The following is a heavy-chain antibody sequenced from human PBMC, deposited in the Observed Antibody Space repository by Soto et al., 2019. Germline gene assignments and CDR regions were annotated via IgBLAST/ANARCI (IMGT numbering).Heavy chain of an antibody. V-gene: IGHV3-21*01. CDR1: GFTFSSYS. Sequence: GGSLRLSCAASGFTFSSYSMNWVRQAPGKGLEWVSSISSSSSYIYYADSVKGRFTISRDNAKNSLYLQMNSLRAEDTAVCYCAQNLPAAGSHYWGQGTLVTVSS. D-gene: IGHD2-2*01. CDR3: AQNLPAAGSHY. J-gene: IGHJ4*02. CDR2: ISSSSSYI.